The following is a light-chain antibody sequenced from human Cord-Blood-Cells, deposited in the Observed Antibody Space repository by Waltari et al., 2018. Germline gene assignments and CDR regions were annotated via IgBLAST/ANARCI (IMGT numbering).Light chain of an antibody. V-gene: IGLV2-11*01. CDR3: CSYAGSYTFEV. CDR2: DVS. CDR1: SSDVGGYNY. J-gene: IGLJ2*01. Sequence: QSALTQPRSVSGSPGQSVTISCTGTSSDVGGYNYVSWYQQHPGKAPKLMIYDVSKRPSGVPDRFSGSKSGNTASLTIYGLQAEDEADYYCCSYAGSYTFEVFGGGTKLTVL.